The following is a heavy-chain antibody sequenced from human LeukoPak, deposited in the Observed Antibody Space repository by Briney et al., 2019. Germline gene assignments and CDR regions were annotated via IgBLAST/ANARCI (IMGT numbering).Heavy chain of an antibody. J-gene: IGHJ4*02. CDR1: GVTLSRNG. CDR2: INPNSGGA. Sequence: ASVKVSCKASGVTLSRNGVSWVRQAPGQGLEWMGWINPNSGGANYAQKFQGRVTMTRDTSITTAYMELHSLRSDDTAVYYCTRVSSSGWYILYWGQGTLVTVSS. D-gene: IGHD6-19*01. CDR3: TRVSSSGWYILY. V-gene: IGHV1-2*02.